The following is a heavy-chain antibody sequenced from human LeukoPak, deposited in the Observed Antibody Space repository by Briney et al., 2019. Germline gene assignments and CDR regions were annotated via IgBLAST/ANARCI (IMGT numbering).Heavy chain of an antibody. CDR3: ARGPVSDY. CDR1: GGSFSGYY. J-gene: IGHJ4*02. CDR2: INHSGST. Sequence: SETLSLTCAVSGGSFSGYYWSWVRQPPGKGLEWIGEINHSGSTNYNPSLKSRVTISVDTSKNQFTLNLSPLTAADTAVYYCARGPVSDYWGQGTLVTVSS. V-gene: IGHV4-34*01.